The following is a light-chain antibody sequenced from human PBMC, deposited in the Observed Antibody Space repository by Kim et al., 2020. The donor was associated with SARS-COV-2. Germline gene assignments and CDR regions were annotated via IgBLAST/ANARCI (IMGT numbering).Light chain of an antibody. CDR2: WAS. Sequence: RATINCKSSQSVLYSSNNQNYLAWYHQKPGQPPKLLIYWASTREYGVPDRFSGSGSGTDFTLTISSLQAEDVAVYHCQQYYSTPFTFGQGTKLEIK. V-gene: IGKV4-1*01. CDR3: QQYYSTPFT. J-gene: IGKJ2*01. CDR1: QSVLYSSNNQNY.